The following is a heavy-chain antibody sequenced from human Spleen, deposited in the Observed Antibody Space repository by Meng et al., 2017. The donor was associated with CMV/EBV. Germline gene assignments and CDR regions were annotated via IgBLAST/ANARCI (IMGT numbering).Heavy chain of an antibody. D-gene: IGHD6-19*01. Sequence: GESLKISCAASGFTFSSYAMHWVRQAPGKGLEWVAFIRHSGSNTYYADSVKGRFTISRDNSKNTLYLQMNTLRDDDTAVYYCVKGAGITVTGYFDHWGQGTLVTVSS. J-gene: IGHJ4*02. V-gene: IGHV3-30*02. CDR3: VKGAGITVTGYFDH. CDR2: IRHSGSNT. CDR1: GFTFSSYA.